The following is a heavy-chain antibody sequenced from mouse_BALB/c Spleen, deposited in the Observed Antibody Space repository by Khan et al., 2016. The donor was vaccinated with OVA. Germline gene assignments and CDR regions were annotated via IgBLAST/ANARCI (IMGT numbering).Heavy chain of an antibody. CDR3: CIQF. V-gene: IGHV6-6*02. Sequence: EVKLEESGGGLVQPGGSMKLSCVASGFTFTNYWMNWVRQPPEKGLEWVAEIRLKTDDSVSHHAVPVKGSFTISTDESKTSVYLQMINLRAEDTGSYYYCIQFWGQGTTLTVSS. CDR1: GFTFTNYW. J-gene: IGHJ2*01. CDR2: IRLKTDDSVS.